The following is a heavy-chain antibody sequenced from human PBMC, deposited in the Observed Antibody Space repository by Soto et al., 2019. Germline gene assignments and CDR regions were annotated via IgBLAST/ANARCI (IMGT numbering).Heavy chain of an antibody. V-gene: IGHV1-69*13. CDR3: ARLSYYDILTGYYMAYYFDY. J-gene: IGHJ4*02. Sequence: ASVKVSCKASGGTFSSYAISWVRQAPGQGLEWMGGIIPIFGTANYAQKFQGRVTITADESTSTAYMELSSLRSEDTAVYYCARLSYYDILTGYYMAYYFDYWGQG. CDR2: IIPIFGTA. CDR1: GGTFSSYA. D-gene: IGHD3-9*01.